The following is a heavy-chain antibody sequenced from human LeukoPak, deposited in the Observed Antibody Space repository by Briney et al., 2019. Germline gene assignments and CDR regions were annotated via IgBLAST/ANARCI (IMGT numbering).Heavy chain of an antibody. CDR3: AAGYSDALTFAY. J-gene: IGHJ4*02. CDR1: GCIISSYY. CDR2: IYTSGSN. V-gene: IGHV4-4*07. Sequence: SGTLSLTCTVSGCIISSYYWSWIRQPAGKGLEWIVRIYTSGSNNYNPSLKSGVTMSVDTSKNQFSLKLSSVTAANTAVYYCAAGYSDALTFAYWSQPTLLTV. D-gene: IGHD5-18*01.